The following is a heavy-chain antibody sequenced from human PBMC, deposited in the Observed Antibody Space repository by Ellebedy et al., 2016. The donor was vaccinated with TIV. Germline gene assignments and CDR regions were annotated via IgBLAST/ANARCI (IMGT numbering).Heavy chain of an antibody. D-gene: IGHD1-26*01. CDR3: ARESDERIGGTYYKWYAP. CDR1: GFTFSSYA. V-gene: IGHV3-23*01. Sequence: GESLKISCAASGFTFSSYAMSWVRQAPGKGLEWVSDITGSGLTTHYADSVRGRFTVSRDNSRNTLYLHVNSLRADDTAVYFCARESDERIGGTYYKWYAPWGQGTQVTVSS. J-gene: IGHJ5*02. CDR2: ITGSGLTT.